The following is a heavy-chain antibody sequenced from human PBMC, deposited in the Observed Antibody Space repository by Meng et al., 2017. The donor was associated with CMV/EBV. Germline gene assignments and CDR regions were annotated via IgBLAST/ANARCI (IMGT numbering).Heavy chain of an antibody. Sequence: QVHVVPSGGGGKKPGASVRLSCKASGYTFTSYGISWVRQAPGQGLEWMGWISAYNGNTNYAQKLQGRVTMTTDTSTSTAYMELRSLRSDDTAVYYCARVGGGNWFDPWGQGTLVTVSS. J-gene: IGHJ5*02. CDR1: GYTFTSYG. D-gene: IGHD3-16*01. CDR2: ISAYNGNT. CDR3: ARVGGGNWFDP. V-gene: IGHV1-18*01.